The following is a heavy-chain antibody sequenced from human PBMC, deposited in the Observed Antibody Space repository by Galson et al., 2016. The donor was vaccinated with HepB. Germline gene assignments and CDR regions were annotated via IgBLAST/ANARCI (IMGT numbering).Heavy chain of an antibody. D-gene: IGHD2-15*01. CDR3: ATSYCSGSGCYYFDY. Sequence: SLRLSCAASGFTFSSYSMNWVRQAPGKGLEWVSYISSSSSTIYYADSVKGRFTISRDNAKNSLYLQMNSLRDEDTAVYYCATSYCSGSGCYYFDYWGQGTLVTVSS. J-gene: IGHJ4*02. CDR2: ISSSSSTI. CDR1: GFTFSSYS. V-gene: IGHV3-48*02.